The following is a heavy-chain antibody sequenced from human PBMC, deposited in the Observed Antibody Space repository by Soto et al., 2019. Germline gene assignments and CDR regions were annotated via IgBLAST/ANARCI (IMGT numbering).Heavy chain of an antibody. CDR1: GFTFDDYA. CDR2: ISWNSGSI. D-gene: IGHD6-19*01. CDR3: AKATPPHIAVAPAFDI. J-gene: IGHJ3*02. V-gene: IGHV3-9*01. Sequence: DVQLVESGGGLVQPGRSLRLSCAASGFTFDDYAMHWVRQAPGKGLEWVSGISWNSGSIGYADSVKGRFTISRDNAKNSLYLQMNSLRAEDTALYYCAKATPPHIAVAPAFDIWGQGTMVTVSS.